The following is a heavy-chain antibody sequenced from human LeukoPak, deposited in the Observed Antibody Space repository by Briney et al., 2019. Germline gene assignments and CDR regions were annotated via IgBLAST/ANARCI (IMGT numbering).Heavy chain of an antibody. J-gene: IGHJ4*02. D-gene: IGHD3-10*01. V-gene: IGHV7-4-1*02. CDR3: GREYIDPTLDGSGSYIDY. CDR2: INTNTGNP. CDR1: GYTFTGYY. Sequence: GASVKVSCKASGYTFTGYYMHWVRQAPGQGLEWMGWINTNTGNPTYAQGFTGRFVFSLDTSVSTAYLQISSLKAEDTAVYYCGREYIDPTLDGSGSYIDYWGQGTLVTVSS.